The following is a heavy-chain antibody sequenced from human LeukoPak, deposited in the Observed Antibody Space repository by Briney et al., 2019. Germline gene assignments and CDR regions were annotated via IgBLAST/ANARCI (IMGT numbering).Heavy chain of an antibody. CDR2: INPNSGGT. D-gene: IGHD6-19*01. V-gene: IGHV1-2*02. CDR3: ARGQAVAGTMKYYFDY. J-gene: IGHJ4*02. Sequence: ASVKVSCKASGYTFTGYYMHWVRQAPGQGLEWMGWINPNSGGTNYAQKFQGRVTMTRDTSISTAYMELSRLRSDDTAVYYCARGQAVAGTMKYYFDYWGQGTLVTVSS. CDR1: GYTFTGYY.